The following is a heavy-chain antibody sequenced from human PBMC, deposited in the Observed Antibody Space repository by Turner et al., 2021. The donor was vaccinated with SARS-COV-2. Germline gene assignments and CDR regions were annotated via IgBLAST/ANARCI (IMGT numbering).Heavy chain of an antibody. CDR1: GYTLIELS. D-gene: IGHD3-10*01. J-gene: IGHJ4*02. V-gene: IGHV1-24*01. CDR3: ASSFSVRGVKGDFDY. CDR2: FDPEDAET. Sequence: QVQLVQSGAEVKKPGASVKVPCKVSGYTLIELSMHWVRQAPGKGLEWMGGFDPEDAETIYAQKFQGRVTMTEDTSTDTAYMELSSLRSEDTAVYYCASSFSVRGVKGDFDYWGQGTLVTVSS.